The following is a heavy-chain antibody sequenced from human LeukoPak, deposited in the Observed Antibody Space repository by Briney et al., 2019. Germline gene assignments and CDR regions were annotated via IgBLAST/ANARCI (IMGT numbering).Heavy chain of an antibody. V-gene: IGHV3-74*03. Sequence: GGSLRLSCGGSGFTFNDYWIHWVRQAAGKGLVWVSAIKTDGSALQYADSVKGRFAISRDNAKNAVYLQMNSLRDEDTAVYYCVRDRTVSTILDYWGQGTLVTVSS. CDR1: GFTFNDYW. D-gene: IGHD5/OR15-5a*01. J-gene: IGHJ4*02. CDR3: VRDRTVSTILDY. CDR2: IKTDGSAL.